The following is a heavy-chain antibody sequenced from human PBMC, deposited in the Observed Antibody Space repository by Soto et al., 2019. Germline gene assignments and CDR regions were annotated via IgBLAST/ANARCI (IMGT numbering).Heavy chain of an antibody. CDR2: IYYSGST. D-gene: IGHD3-10*01. CDR1: GGSISSYY. CDR3: ARDGEAMIRPYYCCMDV. J-gene: IGHJ6*02. Sequence: SETLSLTCTVSGGSISSYYWSWIRQPPGKGLEWIGYIYYSGSTHYNPSLKSRVTISVDTSKNQFSLKLSSVTAADTAVYYCARDGEAMIRPYYCCMDVRDQGTTVS. V-gene: IGHV4-59*01.